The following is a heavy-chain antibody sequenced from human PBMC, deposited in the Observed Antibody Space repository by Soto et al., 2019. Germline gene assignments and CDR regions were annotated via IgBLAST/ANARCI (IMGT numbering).Heavy chain of an antibody. D-gene: IGHD6-13*01. V-gene: IGHV5-10-1*01. CDR3: AVFRSGWCGVGALDS. CDR1: AYSLTSHS. Sequence: GESQKISCVGSAYSLTSHSINWVPQIPGNGLEWMGRSDPSQAYFIFDSAFEGGVTTSADKSTSNAYLQWNSLESSATAIYYCAVFRSGWCGVGALDSWGRGTLVTV. J-gene: IGHJ4*02. CDR2: SDPSQAYF.